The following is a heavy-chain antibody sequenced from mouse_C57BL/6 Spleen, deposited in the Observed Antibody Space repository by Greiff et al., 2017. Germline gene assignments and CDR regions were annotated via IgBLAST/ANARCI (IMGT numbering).Heavy chain of an antibody. V-gene: IGHV1-15*01. CDR3: TRTAYYNNPAWFAY. Sequence: VQLQQSGAELVRPGASVTLSCKASGYTFTDYEMHWVKQTPVHGLEWIGAIDPETGGTAYNQKFKGKAILTADKSSSTAYMELRSLTSEDSAVYYCTRTAYYNNPAWFAYWGQGTLVTVSA. J-gene: IGHJ3*01. D-gene: IGHD2-5*01. CDR2: IDPETGGT. CDR1: GYTFTDYE.